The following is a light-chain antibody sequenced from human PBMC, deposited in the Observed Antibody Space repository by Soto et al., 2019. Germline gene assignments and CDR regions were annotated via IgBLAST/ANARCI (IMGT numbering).Light chain of an antibody. CDR3: QQSNNWPDT. J-gene: IGKJ4*01. CDR2: GAS. CDR1: QSVSSN. Sequence: EIVMTQSPATLSVSPGERATLSCRASQSVSSNLAWYQQKPGQAPRLLIYGASTRATGIPARFSGSGSGTEFTLTISSLQSEDFAVYYCQQSNNWPDTFGGRTKADIK. V-gene: IGKV3-15*01.